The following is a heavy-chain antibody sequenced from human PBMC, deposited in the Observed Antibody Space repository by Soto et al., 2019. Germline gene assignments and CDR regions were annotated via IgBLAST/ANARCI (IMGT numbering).Heavy chain of an antibody. CDR3: AREGSYSAYNFAHGIQLWSFDF. J-gene: IGHJ4*02. V-gene: IGHV4-4*07. CDR2: IFSSGSS. D-gene: IGHD5-12*01. CDR1: GGSINTFY. Sequence: SETLSLTCTVSGGSINTFYWSWVRQPAGNGLEWIGRIFSSGSSSFNPSLESRVAMSVDTSKNHFSLNLSSVTAADMAVYYCAREGSYSAYNFAHGIQLWSFDFWGQGXLVTVYS.